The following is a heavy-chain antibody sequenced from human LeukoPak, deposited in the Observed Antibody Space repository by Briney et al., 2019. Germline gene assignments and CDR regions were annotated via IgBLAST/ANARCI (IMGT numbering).Heavy chain of an antibody. V-gene: IGHV4-59*01. D-gene: IGHD3-3*01. CDR2: TYYTGST. CDR3: ARAELKQSLERTYTNYFFYYYMDV. J-gene: IGHJ6*03. CDR1: GGSFSSYD. Sequence: SETLSLTCTVSGGSFSSYDWNWFRQPPRKGLEWIGYTYYTGSTNYNPSLKRRVTISIDTSKNQFSLKGSSVTAADTAIYYCARAELKQSLERTYTNYFFYYYMDVWGKGTTVIVSS.